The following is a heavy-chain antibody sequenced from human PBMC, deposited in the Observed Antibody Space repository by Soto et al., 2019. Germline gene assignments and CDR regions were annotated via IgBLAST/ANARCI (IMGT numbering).Heavy chain of an antibody. Sequence: QVQLVESGGGEVQPGRSLTISCAASGFTFSTYGMHWVRQTPGKGLEWVAVISYEGTNKFYSDSVKGRFTISRDNFKNTLTLQMNSLRADDTAVYSCAKDLQSYGDYDYYCYGMDVWGLGTRVTVSS. CDR2: ISYEGTNK. CDR3: AKDLQSYGDYDYYCYGMDV. J-gene: IGHJ6*02. CDR1: GFTFSTYG. V-gene: IGHV3-30*18. D-gene: IGHD4-17*01.